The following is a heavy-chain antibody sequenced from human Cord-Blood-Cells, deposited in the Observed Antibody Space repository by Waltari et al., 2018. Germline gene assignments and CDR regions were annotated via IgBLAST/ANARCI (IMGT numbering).Heavy chain of an antibody. J-gene: IGHJ5*02. D-gene: IGHD5-18*01. CDR2: INPNSGGT. Sequence: QVQLVQSGAEVKKPGASVKVSCKASGYTFTGYYMHWVRQAPGQGLEWMGWINPNSGGTNYAQKFQGRVTMTRDTSISTAYMELSRLRSDDTAVYYCARDLRVDTAMVGIYWFDPWGQGTLVTVSS. V-gene: IGHV1-2*02. CDR1: GYTFTGYY. CDR3: ARDLRVDTAMVGIYWFDP.